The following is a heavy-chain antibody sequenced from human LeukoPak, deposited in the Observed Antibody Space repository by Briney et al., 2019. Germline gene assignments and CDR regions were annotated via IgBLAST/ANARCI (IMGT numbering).Heavy chain of an antibody. CDR2: IYYSGST. V-gene: IGHV4-59*01. CDR3: ARVDSGYDFGGHYYYYYRDV. CDR1: GGSISSYY. Sequence: SETLSLTCTVSGGSISSYYWSWIRQPPGKGLERIGYIYYSGSTNYNPSLKSRVTISVDTSKNQFSLKLSSVTAADTAVYYCARVDSGYDFGGHYYYYYRDVWGKGTTVTISS. J-gene: IGHJ6*03. D-gene: IGHD5-12*01.